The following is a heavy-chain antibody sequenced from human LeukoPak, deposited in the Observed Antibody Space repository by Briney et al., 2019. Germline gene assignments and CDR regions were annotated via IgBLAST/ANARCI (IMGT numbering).Heavy chain of an antibody. CDR3: ARAGNAYCGGDCYSRYYFDY. J-gene: IGHJ4*02. CDR1: GGSISSYY. V-gene: IGHV4-59*01. Sequence: SETLSLTCTVSGGSISSYYWSWIRQPLGKGLEWIGYIYYSGSTNYNPSLKSRVTISVDTSKNQFSLKLSSVTAADTAVYYCARAGNAYCGGDCYSRYYFDYWGQGTLVTVSS. CDR2: IYYSGST. D-gene: IGHD2-21*02.